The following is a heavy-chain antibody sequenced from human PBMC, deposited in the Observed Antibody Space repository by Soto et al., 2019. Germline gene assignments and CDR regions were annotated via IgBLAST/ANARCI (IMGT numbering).Heavy chain of an antibody. J-gene: IGHJ4*02. CDR2: ISNDGSNK. CDR3: GAGWYFAVY. V-gene: IGHV3-30*03. D-gene: IGHD6-19*01. Sequence: SLRLSCVASGFALSGYGVHWVRQAPGKGLEWVATISNDGSNKYYIDSVEGRFTISRDNSKNTLYLQMNSLRTDDTAVFYCGAGWYFAVYWGQGPQFTVSS. CDR1: GFALSGYG.